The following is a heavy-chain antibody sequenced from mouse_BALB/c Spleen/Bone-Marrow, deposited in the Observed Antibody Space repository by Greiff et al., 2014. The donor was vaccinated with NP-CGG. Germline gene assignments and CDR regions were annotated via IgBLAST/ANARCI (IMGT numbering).Heavy chain of an antibody. J-gene: IGHJ3*01. CDR3: VSELGGFAY. Sequence: QVQLQQSGPGLVAPSQSLSISCTVSGFSLNNYGVHWVRQPPGKGLEWLGVIWAGGGTNYNSTLMSRLSVIKDNSKSQVFLKMNSLQTDDTAMYYCVSELGGFAYWGRGTLVTVSA. CDR1: GFSLNNYG. V-gene: IGHV2-9*02. CDR2: IWAGGGT.